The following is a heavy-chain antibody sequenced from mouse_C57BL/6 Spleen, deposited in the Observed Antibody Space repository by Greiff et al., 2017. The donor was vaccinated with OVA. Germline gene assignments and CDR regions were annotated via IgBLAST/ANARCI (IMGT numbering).Heavy chain of an antibody. CDR1: GYTFTSYG. CDR3: HYYGSSSWYFDV. J-gene: IGHJ1*03. CDR2: IYPRSGNT. D-gene: IGHD1-1*01. Sequence: QVQLQQSGAELARPGASVKLSCKASGYTFTSYGISWVKQSTGQGLEWIGEIYPRSGNTYYNEKFKGKATLTADKSSSTAYMELRSLTSEDSAVYFCHYYGSSSWYFDVWGTGTTVTVSS. V-gene: IGHV1-81*01.